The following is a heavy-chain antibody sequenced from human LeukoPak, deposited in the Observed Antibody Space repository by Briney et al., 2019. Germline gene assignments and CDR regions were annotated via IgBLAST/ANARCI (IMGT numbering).Heavy chain of an antibody. CDR3: ASELPYYYLWAFDI. Sequence: PGGSLRLSCAASGFTFSSYSMNWVRQAPGKGLEWVSYISSSSSTIYYADSVKGRFTISRDNAKNPLYLQMNSLRAEDTAVYYCASELPYYYLWAFDIWGQGTMVTVSS. V-gene: IGHV3-48*01. CDR1: GFTFSSYS. D-gene: IGHD3-3*01. CDR2: ISSSSSTI. J-gene: IGHJ3*02.